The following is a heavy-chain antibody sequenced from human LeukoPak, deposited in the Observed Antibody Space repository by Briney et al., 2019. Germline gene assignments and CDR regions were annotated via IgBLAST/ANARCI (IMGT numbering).Heavy chain of an antibody. J-gene: IGHJ6*03. CDR3: TTPGVVVPAAIIHYYYYMDV. D-gene: IGHD2-2*01. CDR1: GFTFSNAW. CDR2: IKSKTDGGTT. V-gene: IGHV3-15*01. Sequence: GGSLRLSCAASGFTFSNAWMSWVHQAPGKGLEWVGRIKSKTDGGTTDYAAPVKGRFTISRDDSKNTLYLQMNSLKTEDTAVYYCTTPGVVVPAAIIHYYYYMDVWGKGTTVTVSS.